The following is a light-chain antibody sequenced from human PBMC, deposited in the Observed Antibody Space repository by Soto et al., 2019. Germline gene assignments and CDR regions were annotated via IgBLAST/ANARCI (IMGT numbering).Light chain of an antibody. CDR1: QSVGKY. CDR2: DAS. J-gene: IGKJ1*01. V-gene: IGKV3-11*01. Sequence: EVVLTQFPATLSLSPGERATLSCRASQSVGKYLVWYQQKPGQAPRLLIYDASNRATGIPARFSGSGSGTDFTLTISSLEPEDVAVYYCQQRGNRPPWTFGQGTKVDIK. CDR3: QQRGNRPPWT.